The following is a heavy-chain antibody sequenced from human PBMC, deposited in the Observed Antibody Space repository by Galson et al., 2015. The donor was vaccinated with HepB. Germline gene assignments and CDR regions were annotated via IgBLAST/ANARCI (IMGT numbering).Heavy chain of an antibody. CDR2: TYYRSKWYN. CDR1: GDSVSSNSAA. V-gene: IGHV6-1*01. CDR3: AWSARGYGMDV. D-gene: IGHD6-6*01. Sequence: CAISGDSVSSNSAAWNGIRQSPSRGLEWLGRTYYRSKWYNDYAVSVKSRITINPDTSKNQFSLQLNSVTLEDTAVYYCAWSARGYGMDVWGQGTTVTVSS. J-gene: IGHJ6*02.